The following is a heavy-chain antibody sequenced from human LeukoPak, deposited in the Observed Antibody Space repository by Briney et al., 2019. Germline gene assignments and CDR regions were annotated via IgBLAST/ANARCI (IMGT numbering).Heavy chain of an antibody. CDR3: ARGNRHYYDSSGYYHGALFDY. D-gene: IGHD3-22*01. CDR2: IYYSGST. V-gene: IGHV4-31*03. J-gene: IGHJ4*02. CDR1: GGSISSGGYY. Sequence: SETLSLTCTVSGGSISSGGYYWSWIRQHPGKGLEWIGYIYYSGSTYYNPSLKSRVTISVDTSKNQFSLKLSSVTAADTAVYYCARGNRHYYDSSGYYHGALFDYWGQGTLVTVSS.